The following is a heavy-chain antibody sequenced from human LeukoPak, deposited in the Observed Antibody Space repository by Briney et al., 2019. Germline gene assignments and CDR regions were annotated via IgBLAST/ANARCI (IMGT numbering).Heavy chain of an antibody. CDR3: AKIGDSPYYYDSSGAWFDY. Sequence: GGSLRLSCAASEFSVGSNYMTWVRQAPGKGLEWVSLIYSGGSTYYADSVKGRFTISRDNSKNTLYLQMNSLRAEDTAVYYCAKIGDSPYYYDSSGAWFDYWGQGTLVTVSS. V-gene: IGHV3-66*01. D-gene: IGHD3-22*01. CDR2: IYSGGST. CDR1: EFSVGSNY. J-gene: IGHJ4*02.